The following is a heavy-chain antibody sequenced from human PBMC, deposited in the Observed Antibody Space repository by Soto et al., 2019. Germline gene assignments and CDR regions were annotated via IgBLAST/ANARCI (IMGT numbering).Heavy chain of an antibody. CDR1: GFTFSSYA. J-gene: IGHJ3*02. CDR2: ISGSGGAT. Sequence: PGGSLRLSCAASGFTFSSYAMSWVRQAPGKGLEWVSAISGSGGATSQAASVKGRFTISRDNSKNTLYLQMNSLRAEDTAVYYCAKGRGVVTALPAAFDIWGQGTMVTVSS. CDR3: AKGRGVVTALPAAFDI. D-gene: IGHD2-21*02. V-gene: IGHV3-23*01.